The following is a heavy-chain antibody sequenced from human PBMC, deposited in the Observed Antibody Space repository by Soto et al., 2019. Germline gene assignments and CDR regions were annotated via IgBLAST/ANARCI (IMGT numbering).Heavy chain of an antibody. J-gene: IGHJ6*02. CDR1: GEALGSGQSY. CDR2: TFVTGAT. V-gene: IGHV4-61*01. CDR3: ARGRSDSAGSSFGRRMDV. D-gene: IGHD3-10*01. Sequence: QVQLQESGPGLVKSSETLSLICFVSGEALGSGQSYWNWIRQAPGQGLEWIGQTFVTGATKYSASLESRVPMSVDTSKSQISRTLTSSTDADSATYFCARGRSDSAGSSFGRRMDVWGQGTTVTVSS.